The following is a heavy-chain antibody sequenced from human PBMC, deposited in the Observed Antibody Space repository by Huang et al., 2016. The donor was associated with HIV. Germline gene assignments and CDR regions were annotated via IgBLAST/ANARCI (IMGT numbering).Heavy chain of an antibody. CDR3: ASQHIGAAATWF. CDR1: GDFISSTNYY. Sequence: QLQLQESGPGQVKPSETLSLTCTDSGDFISSTNYYWGWIRQSPGKGREWVGSVYQSGSANYNPSLKSRVTLSVDTSRNQFSLRLNSVTDADTAVYYCASQHIGAAATWFWGRGTQVAVSS. CDR2: VYQSGSA. V-gene: IGHV4-39*01. J-gene: IGHJ4*02. D-gene: IGHD6-13*01.